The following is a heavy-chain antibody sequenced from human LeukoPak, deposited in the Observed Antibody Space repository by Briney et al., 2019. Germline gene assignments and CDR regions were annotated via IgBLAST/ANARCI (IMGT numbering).Heavy chain of an antibody. Sequence: GASVKVSCKASGGTFSNYPIIRVRQAPGRGLEWLGGIIPIYGTANYALMFRGRITLTAHESTATAYMELRSLTSDDTAMYFCATHTGGYNYWWFDIWGQGTLVSVSS. CDR3: ATHTGGYNYWWFDI. D-gene: IGHD5-24*01. CDR2: IIPIYGTA. J-gene: IGHJ5*02. V-gene: IGHV1-69*13. CDR1: GGTFSNYP.